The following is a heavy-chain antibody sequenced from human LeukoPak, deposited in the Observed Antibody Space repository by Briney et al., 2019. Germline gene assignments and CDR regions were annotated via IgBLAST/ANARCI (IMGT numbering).Heavy chain of an antibody. CDR2: IYTSGST. J-gene: IGHJ4*02. CDR1: GGSISSYY. D-gene: IGHD2-15*01. Sequence: SETLSLTCTVSGGSISSYYWSWIRQPAGKGLEWIGRIYTSGSTNHNPSLKSRVTMSVDTSKNQFSLKLSSVTAADTAVYYCARGQSFLGGPTYYFDYWGQGILVTVSS. CDR3: ARGQSFLGGPTYYFDY. V-gene: IGHV4-4*07.